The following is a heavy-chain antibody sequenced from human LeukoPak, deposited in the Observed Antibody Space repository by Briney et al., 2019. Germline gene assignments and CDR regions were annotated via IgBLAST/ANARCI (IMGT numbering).Heavy chain of an antibody. CDR3: GRTRGSGPGGYFDL. J-gene: IGHJ2*01. D-gene: IGHD3-10*01. CDR1: GFTFDDYV. Sequence: KAGGSLRLSCAASGFTFDDYVMHWVRQAPGRGLEWVSYTSSSGTYTNYADSVKGRFTISRDNAKNSLYLQMNSLRAEDTAVYYCGRTRGSGPGGYFDLWGRGTLVTVSS. CDR2: TSSSGTYT. V-gene: IGHV3-11*06.